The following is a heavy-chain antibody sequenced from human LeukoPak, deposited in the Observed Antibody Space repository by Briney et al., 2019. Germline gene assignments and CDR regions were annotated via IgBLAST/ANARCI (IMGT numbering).Heavy chain of an antibody. D-gene: IGHD3-22*01. CDR2: ISTYDGNT. J-gene: IGHJ4*02. CDR3: AKSGASSGYSPIDY. Sequence: ASVKVSCKASGYTFTSYGISWVRQAPGQGLEWMGWISTYDGNTNFAQNVQGRVTMSTDSSTRTAYMELTSLRSDDTAVYYCAKSGASSGYSPIDYWGPGTLVTVSS. V-gene: IGHV1-18*01. CDR1: GYTFTSYG.